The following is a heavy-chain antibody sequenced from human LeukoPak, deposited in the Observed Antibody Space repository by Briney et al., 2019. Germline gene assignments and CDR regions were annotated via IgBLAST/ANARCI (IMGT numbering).Heavy chain of an antibody. V-gene: IGHV3-21*01. CDR2: ISSSSSYI. J-gene: IGHJ6*02. Sequence: GGSLRLSCAASGFTFSSYSMNWVRQAPGKGLEWVSSISSSSSYIYYADSVKGRFTISRDNAKNSLYLQMNSLRAEDTAVYYCARMKAPRGIAAAHMDVWGQGTTVTVSS. D-gene: IGHD6-13*01. CDR1: GFTFSSYS. CDR3: ARMKAPRGIAAAHMDV.